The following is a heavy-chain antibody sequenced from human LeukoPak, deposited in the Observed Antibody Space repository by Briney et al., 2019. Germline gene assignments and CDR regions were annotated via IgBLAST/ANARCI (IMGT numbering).Heavy chain of an antibody. CDR2: INPNSGGT. CDR3: ARSYSSGWYATEYFQH. V-gene: IGHV1-2*02. Sequence: ASVKVSCKASGYTFTGYYMHWVRQAPGQGLEWMGWINPNSGGTNYAQKFQGRVTMTRDTSISTAYMELSRLRSEDTAVYYCARSYSSGWYATEYFQHWGQGTLVTVSS. J-gene: IGHJ1*01. D-gene: IGHD6-19*01. CDR1: GYTFTGYY.